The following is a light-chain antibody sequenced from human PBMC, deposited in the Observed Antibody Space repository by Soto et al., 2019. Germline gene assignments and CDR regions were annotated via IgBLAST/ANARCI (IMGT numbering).Light chain of an antibody. CDR1: QSVSSSY. V-gene: IGKV3-20*01. CDR2: GAS. CDR3: QQYGSSPYT. J-gene: IGKJ2*01. Sequence: EIVLTQSPGTLSLSPGERATLSCRASQSVSSSYLAWYQQKPGQAPRLLIYGASSRATGIPDRFSGSGSGTDFTLTISRLEPEDFAVYYCQQYGSSPYTFGEGIKLEFK.